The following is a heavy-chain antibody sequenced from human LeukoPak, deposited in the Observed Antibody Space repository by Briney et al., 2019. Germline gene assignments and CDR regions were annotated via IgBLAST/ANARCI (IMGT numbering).Heavy chain of an antibody. Sequence: GGSLRLSCAAAGITFSSYWMSWVRQAPGKGLEWVANIKPDGSEKYYVDSVKGRFTISRDNAKNSLYLQMNSLRADDSAVYYCARDGCTSTSCYTRGDVWGKGTMVTVSS. CDR3: ARDGCTSTSCYTRGDV. V-gene: IGHV3-7*01. CDR1: GITFSSYW. CDR2: IKPDGSEK. D-gene: IGHD2-2*02. J-gene: IGHJ6*03.